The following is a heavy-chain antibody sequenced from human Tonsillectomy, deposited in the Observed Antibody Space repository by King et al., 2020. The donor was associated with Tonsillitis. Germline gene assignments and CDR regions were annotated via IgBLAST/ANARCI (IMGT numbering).Heavy chain of an antibody. V-gene: IGHV1-46*01. CDR2: INPSGGST. Sequence: VQLVESGAEVKKPGASVKVSCKASGYTFTSYYMHWVRQAPGQGLEWMGIINPSGGSTSYAQKFQGRVTMTRDTSTSTVYMELSSLRSEDTAVYYCAREKGWPTRIAARRTNWFDPWGQGTLVTVSS. CDR1: GYTFTSYY. D-gene: IGHD6-6*01. CDR3: AREKGWPTRIAARRTNWFDP. J-gene: IGHJ5*02.